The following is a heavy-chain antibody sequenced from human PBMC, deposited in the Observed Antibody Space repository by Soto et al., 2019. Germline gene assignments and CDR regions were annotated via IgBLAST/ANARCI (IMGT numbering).Heavy chain of an antibody. D-gene: IGHD3-3*01. CDR3: ARNAGAYYDFWSGPNAFDI. V-gene: IGHV1-8*01. J-gene: IGHJ3*02. CDR1: GYTFTSYD. Sequence: ASVKVSCKASGYTFTSYDINWVRQATGQGLEWMGWMNPNSGNTGYAQKFQGRVTMTRNTSISTAYMELSSLRSEDTAVYYCARNAGAYYDFWSGPNAFDIWGQGTMVTVS. CDR2: MNPNSGNT.